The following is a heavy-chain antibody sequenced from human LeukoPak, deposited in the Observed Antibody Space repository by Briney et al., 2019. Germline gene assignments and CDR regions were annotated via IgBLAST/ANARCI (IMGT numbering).Heavy chain of an antibody. Sequence: GGSLRLSCAASGFTFSSYGMSWVRQAPGKGLEWVSAISGSGGSTYYADSVKGRFTISRDNSKNTLYLQMNSLRAEDTAAYYCAKSGYSYGPGNYYFDYWGQGTLVTVSS. CDR1: GFTFSSYG. CDR3: AKSGYSYGPGNYYFDY. V-gene: IGHV3-23*01. J-gene: IGHJ4*02. D-gene: IGHD5-18*01. CDR2: ISGSGGST.